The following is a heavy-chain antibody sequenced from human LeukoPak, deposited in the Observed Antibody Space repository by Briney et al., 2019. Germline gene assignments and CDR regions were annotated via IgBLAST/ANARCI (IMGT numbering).Heavy chain of an antibody. Sequence: GRSLRLSCAASGFTFSSYAMHWVRQAPGKGLEWVAVISYDGSNKYYADSVKGRFTISRGNSKNSLYLQMNSLRAEDTAVYYCARDLVPAATANAFDIWGQGTMVTVSS. J-gene: IGHJ3*02. D-gene: IGHD2-2*01. CDR2: ISYDGSNK. CDR3: ARDLVPAATANAFDI. CDR1: GFTFSSYA. V-gene: IGHV3-30*07.